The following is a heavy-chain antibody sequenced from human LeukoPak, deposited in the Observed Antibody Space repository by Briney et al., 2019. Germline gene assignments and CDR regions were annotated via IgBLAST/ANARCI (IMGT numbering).Heavy chain of an antibody. D-gene: IGHD4-11*01. V-gene: IGHV1-18*01. CDR2: ISDYSGKT. J-gene: IGHJ4*02. CDR1: GYSLSSNG. Sequence: ASVKVSCKASGYSLSSNGISWARQAPGQGLEWMGWISDYSGKTKYAQNFQGRVTMTTDTSTNTAYMELRSLRSDDTAVYYCARANFDYPNGDWGQGTLVTVSS. CDR3: ARANFDYPNGD.